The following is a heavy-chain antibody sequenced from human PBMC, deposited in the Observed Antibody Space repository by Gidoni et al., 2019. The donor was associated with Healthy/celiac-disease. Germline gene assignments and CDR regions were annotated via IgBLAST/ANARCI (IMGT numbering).Heavy chain of an antibody. CDR1: GYTFTGYY. D-gene: IGHD1-1*01. V-gene: IGHV1-2*02. CDR3: ARVRARTTGTTGHRGSFDY. J-gene: IGHJ4*02. CDR2: INPNSGGT. Sequence: QVQLVQSGAEVKKPGASVKVSCKASGYTFTGYYMHWVRQAPGQGLEWMGWINPNSGGTNYAQKFQGRVTMTRDTSISTAYMELSRLRSDDTAVYYCARVRARTTGTTGHRGSFDYWGQGTLVTVSS.